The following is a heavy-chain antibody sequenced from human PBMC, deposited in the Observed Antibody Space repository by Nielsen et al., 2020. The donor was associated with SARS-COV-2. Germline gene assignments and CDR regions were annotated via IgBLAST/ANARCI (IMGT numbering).Heavy chain of an antibody. CDR3: ARDGSYGSGGLNWFDP. D-gene: IGHD3-10*01. V-gene: IGHV3-74*01. Sequence: GESLKISCAASGFTFSSYWMHWVRQAPGKGLVWVSRINSDGSSTSYADSVKGRFTISRDNAKNTLYLQMNSLRAEDTAVYYCARDGSYGSGGLNWFDPWGQGTLVTVSS. CDR1: GFTFSSYW. CDR2: INSDGSST. J-gene: IGHJ5*02.